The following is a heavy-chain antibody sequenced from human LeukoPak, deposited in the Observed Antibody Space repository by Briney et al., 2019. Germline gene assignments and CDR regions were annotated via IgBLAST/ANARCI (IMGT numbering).Heavy chain of an antibody. V-gene: IGHV4-39*07. CDR2: IYYSGST. CDR3: ARVRVLMVYAMDY. CDR1: GVSISSSSYY. D-gene: IGHD2-8*01. Sequence: SETLSLTCTVSGVSISSSSYYWGWIRQPPGKGLEWIGSIYYSGSTYYNPSLKSRVTISVDTSKNQFSLKLSSVTAADTAVYYCARVRVLMVYAMDYWGQGTLVTVSS. J-gene: IGHJ4*02.